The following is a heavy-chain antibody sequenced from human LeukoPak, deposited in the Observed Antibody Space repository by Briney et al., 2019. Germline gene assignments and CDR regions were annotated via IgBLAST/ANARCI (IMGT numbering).Heavy chain of an antibody. CDR1: GGTFSRYT. J-gene: IGHJ5*02. CDR3: ARDTGYCSSTSCLNWFDP. Sequence: SVKASCKASGGTFSRYTISWVRQTPGQGLEWMGRIIPILGIANYAQKFQGRVTITADKSTSTAYMELSSLRSEDTAVYYCARDTGYCSSTSCLNWFDPWAQGTLVTVSS. CDR2: IIPILGIA. V-gene: IGHV1-69*04. D-gene: IGHD2-2*01.